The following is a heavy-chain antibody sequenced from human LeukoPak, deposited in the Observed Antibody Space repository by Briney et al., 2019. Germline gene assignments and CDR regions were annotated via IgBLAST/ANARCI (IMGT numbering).Heavy chain of an antibody. CDR1: GGSISSSSYY. V-gene: IGHV4-39*07. Sequence: SETLSLTCTVSGGSISSSSYYWGWLRQPPGTGLEWVGSIYYGGSTYYNPSLKSRVTISVDTSKDQFSLRLSSVTAADTAVYSCARASGYYYGDFDYWGQGTLVTVSS. CDR3: ARASGYYYGDFDY. J-gene: IGHJ4*02. CDR2: IYYGGST. D-gene: IGHD3-22*01.